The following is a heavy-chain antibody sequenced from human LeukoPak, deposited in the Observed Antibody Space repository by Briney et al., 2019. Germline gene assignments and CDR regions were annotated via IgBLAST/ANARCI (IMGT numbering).Heavy chain of an antibody. CDR3: ARTYCGGDCSYNYYYYYMDV. CDR1: GYTFSSYG. CDR2: INPNSGGT. Sequence: GASVKVSCKASGYTFSSYGISWVRQAPGQGLEWMGWINPNSGGTNYAQKFQGRVTMTRDTSISTAYMELSRLTSDDTAVYYCARTYCGGDCSYNYYYYYMDVWGKGTTVTISS. D-gene: IGHD2-21*02. V-gene: IGHV1-2*02. J-gene: IGHJ6*03.